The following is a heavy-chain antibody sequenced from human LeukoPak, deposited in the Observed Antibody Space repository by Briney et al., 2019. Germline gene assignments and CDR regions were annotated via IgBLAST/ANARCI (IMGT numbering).Heavy chain of an antibody. J-gene: IGHJ4*02. D-gene: IGHD3-3*01. CDR1: GGSISSSSYY. V-gene: IGHV4-39*07. CDR3: ARGGGDYDFWSGYFSEYYFDY. Sequence: SETLSLTCTVSGGSISSSSYYWGWIRQPPGKGLEWIGSIYHSGSTYYNPSLKSRVTISVDTSKNQFSLKLSSVTAADTAVYYCARGGGDYDFWSGYFSEYYFDYWGQGTLVTVSS. CDR2: IYHSGST.